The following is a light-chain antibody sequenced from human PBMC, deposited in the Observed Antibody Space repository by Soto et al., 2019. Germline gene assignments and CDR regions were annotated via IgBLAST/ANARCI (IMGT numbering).Light chain of an antibody. CDR3: QQYNNWPTT. V-gene: IGKV3-15*01. CDR1: QSVTSN. Sequence: EIVMTQSPATLSASPGEGATLSCRASQSVTSNLAWYQQKPGQAPRLFIYGASTRATGIPARFSGSGSGTEFTLTISSLQSEDFAIYYCQQYNNWPTTFGQGTKLEIK. J-gene: IGKJ2*01. CDR2: GAS.